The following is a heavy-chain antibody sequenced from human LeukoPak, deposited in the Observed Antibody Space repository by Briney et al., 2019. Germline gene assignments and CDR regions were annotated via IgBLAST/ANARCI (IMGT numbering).Heavy chain of an antibody. Sequence: GGSLRLSCAASGFTFSSYSMNWVRQAPGKGLEWVSSISSSSSYIYYADSVKGRFTISRDNAKNSLYLQMNSLRAEDTAVYYCARTRITMVRGVINYFDYWGQGTLVTVSS. J-gene: IGHJ4*02. D-gene: IGHD3-10*01. CDR1: GFTFSSYS. CDR3: ARTRITMVRGVINYFDY. CDR2: ISSSSSYI. V-gene: IGHV3-21*01.